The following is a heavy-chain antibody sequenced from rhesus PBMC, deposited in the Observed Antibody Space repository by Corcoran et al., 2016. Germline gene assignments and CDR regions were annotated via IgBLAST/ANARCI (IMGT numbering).Heavy chain of an antibody. J-gene: IGHJ4*01. Sequence: QVQLQESGPGLVKPSETLSLTCAVSGGSFSGYYWNWIRQPPGKGLEWIGRIYGSGGPPDSHPSLKRRVTLSTDQSKNQFSPKRSAVTAADTAVYYCARDWSREYNIWTGYYFDYWGQGVLVTVSS. D-gene: IGHD3-3*01. V-gene: IGHV4-160*01. CDR2: IYGSGGPP. CDR1: GGSFSGYY. CDR3: ARDWSREYNIWTGYYFDY.